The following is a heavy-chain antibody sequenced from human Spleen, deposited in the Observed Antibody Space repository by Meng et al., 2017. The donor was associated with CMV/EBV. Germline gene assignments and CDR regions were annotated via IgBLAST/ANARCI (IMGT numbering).Heavy chain of an antibody. V-gene: IGHV3-23*01. CDR2: ISGSGGST. D-gene: IGHD6-6*01. Sequence: GESLKISCAASGLTVSSNFMNWVRQAPGKGLEWVSAISGSGGSTYYADSVKGRFTISRDNSKNTLYLQMNSLRAEDTAVYYCAKGRSSSSGYFDYWGQGTLVTVSS. CDR3: AKGRSSSSGYFDY. J-gene: IGHJ4*02. CDR1: GLTVSSNF.